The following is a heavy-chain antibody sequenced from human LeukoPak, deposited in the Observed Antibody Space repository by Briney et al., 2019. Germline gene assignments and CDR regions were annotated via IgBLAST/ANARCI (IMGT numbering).Heavy chain of an antibody. D-gene: IGHD4-17*01. CDR3: ARDLTSVPTR. J-gene: IGHJ4*02. CDR2: ISSSGNTK. CDR1: GFTFSSHS. Sequence: GGSLRLSCGASGFTFSSHSMNWVRQAPGKGLEWVSYISSSGNTKHYVDSVKGRFTISRDNAKNSVYLQMNSLRDEDTAVYYCARDLTSVPTRWGQGTLVTVSS. V-gene: IGHV3-48*02.